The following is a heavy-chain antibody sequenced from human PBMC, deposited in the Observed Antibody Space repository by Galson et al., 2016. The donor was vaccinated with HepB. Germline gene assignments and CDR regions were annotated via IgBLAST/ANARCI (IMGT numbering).Heavy chain of an antibody. Sequence: SETLSLTCAVSGYSISSGYYWGWIRQPPGKGLEWVGSIYHTGSTYYNPSLKSRVTISLDTSKNQFSLRLNSVTAADTAVYYCARGLGYCSGGSCYRMDYSYYGMDVWGQGTTVTVPS. CDR3: ARGLGYCSGGSCYRMDYSYYGMDV. CDR1: GYSISSGYY. D-gene: IGHD2-15*01. J-gene: IGHJ6*02. V-gene: IGHV4-38-2*01. CDR2: IYHTGST.